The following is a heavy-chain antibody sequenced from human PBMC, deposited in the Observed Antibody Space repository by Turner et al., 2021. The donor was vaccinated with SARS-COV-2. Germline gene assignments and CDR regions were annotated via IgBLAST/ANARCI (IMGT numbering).Heavy chain of an antibody. CDR1: GDIFTNYY. J-gene: IGHJ4*02. D-gene: IGHD1-26*01. Sequence: QVQLLQSGAEVKKPGASVTDSCKASGDIFTNYYMHWVRQAPGPGLVWMGIINGRSDVTGYAEKFQSRVTMTTDTSTRTVYMKVKSLRSDDTAVYFCARGDVVGADFDFWGQGTLVTVSP. CDR2: INGRSDVT. V-gene: IGHV1-46*03. CDR3: ARGDVVGADFDF.